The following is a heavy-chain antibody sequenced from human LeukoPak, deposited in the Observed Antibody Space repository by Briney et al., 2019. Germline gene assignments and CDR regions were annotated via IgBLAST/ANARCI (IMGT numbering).Heavy chain of an antibody. D-gene: IGHD3-9*01. Sequence: GGSLRLSCAASGFTFSSYAMSWVRQAPGKGLEWVSTISGSGDSTYYADSVKGRFTISRDNSKNTLYLQMNSLRADDTAVYYCVKDPDYDILTGTTFDYWGQGTLVTVSS. CDR3: VKDPDYDILTGTTFDY. CDR2: ISGSGDST. J-gene: IGHJ4*02. CDR1: GFTFSSYA. V-gene: IGHV3-23*01.